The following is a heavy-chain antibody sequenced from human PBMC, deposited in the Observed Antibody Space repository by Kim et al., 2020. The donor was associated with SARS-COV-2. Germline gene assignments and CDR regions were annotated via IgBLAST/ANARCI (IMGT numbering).Heavy chain of an antibody. Sequence: DTVKGRITHSRDNSKNTQYLEMNGLRAEDTAVYYCAKDIGGIVVVTGVDYWGQGTLVTVSS. CDR3: AKDIGGIVVVTGVDY. J-gene: IGHJ4*02. V-gene: IGHV3-30*02. D-gene: IGHD3-22*01.